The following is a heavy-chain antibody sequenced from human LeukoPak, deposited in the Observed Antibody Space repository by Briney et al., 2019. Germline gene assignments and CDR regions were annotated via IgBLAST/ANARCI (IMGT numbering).Heavy chain of an antibody. J-gene: IGHJ1*01. V-gene: IGHV1-18*01. Sequence: ASVKVSCKASGYTFTRYGISWVRQAPGQGLEWMGWISAYNGNTNYAQKLQGRVTMTTDTSTSTAYMELRSLRSDDTAVYYCAREATAEQYFQHWGQGTLVTVSS. CDR1: GYTFTRYG. CDR3: AREATAEQYFQH. D-gene: IGHD6-13*01. CDR2: ISAYNGNT.